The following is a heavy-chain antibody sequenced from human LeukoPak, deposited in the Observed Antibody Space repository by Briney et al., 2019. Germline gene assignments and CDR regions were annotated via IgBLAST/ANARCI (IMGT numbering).Heavy chain of an antibody. D-gene: IGHD3-22*01. CDR2: IYYSGST. CDR1: GGSISSSS. Sequence: SETLSLTCTVSGGSISSSSWSWIRQPPGKGLEWIGYIYYSGSTNYNPSLKSRVTISVDTSKNQFSLKLSSVTAADTAVYYCARSDYYDSSIAGYWGQGTLVTVSS. V-gene: IGHV4-59*01. CDR3: ARSDYYDSSIAGY. J-gene: IGHJ4*02.